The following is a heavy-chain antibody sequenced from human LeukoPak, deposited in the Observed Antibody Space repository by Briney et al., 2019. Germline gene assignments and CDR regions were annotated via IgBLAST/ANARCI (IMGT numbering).Heavy chain of an antibody. Sequence: GGSLRLSCAASGFTFSSYWMSWVRQAPGKGLEWVANIKQDGSEKYYVDSVKGRFAISRDNAKNSLYLQMNSLRAEDTAVYYCACTPTSYYYYYGMDVWGKGTTVTVSS. J-gene: IGHJ6*04. D-gene: IGHD2/OR15-2a*01. V-gene: IGHV3-7*03. CDR3: ACTPTSYYYYYGMDV. CDR1: GFTFSSYW. CDR2: IKQDGSEK.